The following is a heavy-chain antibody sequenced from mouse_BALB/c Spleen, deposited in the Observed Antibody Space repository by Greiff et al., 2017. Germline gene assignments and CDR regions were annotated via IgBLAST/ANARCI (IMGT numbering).Heavy chain of an antibody. Sequence: EVQLQESGPDLVKPSQSLSLTCTVTGYSITSGYSWHWIRQFPGNKLEWLGYIHYSGSTNYNPSLKSRISITRDTSKNQFFLQLNSVTTEDTATYYCARSAARASQVFASWGQGTLVTVSA. D-gene: IGHD3-1*01. CDR2: IHYSGST. V-gene: IGHV3-1*02. CDR1: GYSITSGYS. J-gene: IGHJ3*01. CDR3: ARSAARASQVFAS.